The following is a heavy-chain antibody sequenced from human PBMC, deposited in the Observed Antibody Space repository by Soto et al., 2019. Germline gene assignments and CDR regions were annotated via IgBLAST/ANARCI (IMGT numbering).Heavy chain of an antibody. Sequence: GASVKVSCKASGYTFTSNYVHWVRQAPGQGLEWMGWINPYNGNTNYAQKFQGRVTMTTDTSTSTGYMELRSLRSDDTAVYYCARVVAAPPAYYGTDVWGQGTTVTVSS. V-gene: IGHV1-18*04. D-gene: IGHD2-15*01. CDR3: ARVVAAPPAYYGTDV. CDR1: GYTFTSNY. CDR2: INPYNGNT. J-gene: IGHJ6*02.